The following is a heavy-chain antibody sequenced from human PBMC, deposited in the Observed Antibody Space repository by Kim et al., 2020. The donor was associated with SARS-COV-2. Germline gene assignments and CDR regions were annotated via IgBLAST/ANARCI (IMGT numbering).Heavy chain of an antibody. CDR2: IYYSGST. J-gene: IGHJ6*02. D-gene: IGHD1-26*01. V-gene: IGHV4-39*07. CDR1: GGSISSSSYY. CDR3: ARDEWGDRGYYYGMDV. Sequence: SETLSLTCTASGGSISSSSYYWGWIRQPPGKGLEWIGSIYYSGSTYYNPSLKSRVTIAVDTSKNQFSLKLSSVTAAAKAVYYCARDEWGDRGYYYGMDVWGQGTTVTVAS.